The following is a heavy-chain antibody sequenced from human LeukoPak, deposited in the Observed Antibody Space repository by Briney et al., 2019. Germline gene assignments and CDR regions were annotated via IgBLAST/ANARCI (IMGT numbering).Heavy chain of an antibody. CDR3: AKDSGYGVPRKAFDI. J-gene: IGHJ3*02. Sequence: GRSLRLSCAASGFTFDYYAMHWVRQTPGKGLEWVSGISWNRSTTAYADYVKGRFTISRDNAKNSLYLQMNSLRAEDTALYYRAKDSGYGVPRKAFDIWGQGTMVTVSS. D-gene: IGHD5-12*01. V-gene: IGHV3-9*01. CDR2: ISWNRSTT. CDR1: GFTFDYYA.